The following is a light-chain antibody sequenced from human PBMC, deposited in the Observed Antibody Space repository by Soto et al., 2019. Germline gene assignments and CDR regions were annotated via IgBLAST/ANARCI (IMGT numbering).Light chain of an antibody. J-gene: IGKJ4*01. CDR1: QGISSR. CDR3: QQANSFPLT. Sequence: DIQMTQSPSSVSASVGDRVTITCRASQGISSRLAWYQQKPGKAPNLLIYAASNLQSGVPSRFSGSGSETDFALTIGSLQAEDVATYYCQQANSFPLTFGGGTKVEIK. V-gene: IGKV1-12*01. CDR2: AAS.